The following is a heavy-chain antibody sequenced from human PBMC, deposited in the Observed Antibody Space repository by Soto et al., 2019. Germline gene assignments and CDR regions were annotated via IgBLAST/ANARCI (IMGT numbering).Heavy chain of an antibody. V-gene: IGHV3-33*01. J-gene: IGHJ4*02. D-gene: IGHD1-26*01. CDR2: MWYDGSQK. CDR1: GFTFSSYS. CDR3: ARDSGIGGSFDY. Sequence: QVRLVESGGGVVQPGRSLRLSCATSGFTFSSYSIHWVRQAPGKGLEWVAVMWYDGSQKYYGDSVKGRFTISRDKSKNTVYLQMDSLRAEDTAVYYCARDSGIGGSFDYWGQGTLVTVSS.